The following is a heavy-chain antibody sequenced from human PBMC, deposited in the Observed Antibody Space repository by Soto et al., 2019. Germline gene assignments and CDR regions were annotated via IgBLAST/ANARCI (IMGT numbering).Heavy chain of an antibody. CDR3: ARLDYGSTGWFDS. CDR1: GYSFSNYW. V-gene: IGHV5-51*01. Sequence: DVHLVQSGAEVKKPGESLKISCKGSGYSFSNYWIGWVRQMPGKGLEWMGIIYPSDSDTKYSPSFQGQVTISADRSITTAYLQWSCLKASDSAMYYCARLDYGSTGWFDSWGQGTLVTVSS. D-gene: IGHD3-10*01. J-gene: IGHJ5*01. CDR2: IYPSDSDT.